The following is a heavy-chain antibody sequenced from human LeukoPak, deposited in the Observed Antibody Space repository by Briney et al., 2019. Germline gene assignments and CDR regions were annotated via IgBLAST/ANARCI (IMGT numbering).Heavy chain of an antibody. CDR3: ARDHSVDFWSGLQGVDY. J-gene: IGHJ4*02. D-gene: IGHD3-3*01. CDR2: ISSSGSTI. V-gene: IGHV3-11*04. CDR1: GFTFSDYY. Sequence: GGSLRLSCAASGFTFSDYYMSWIRQAPGKGLEWVSYISSSGSTIYYAASVKGRFPISRDNPKNSLYLHMNSLRAEATPLYYFARDHSVDFWSGLQGVDYWGQGALVTVS.